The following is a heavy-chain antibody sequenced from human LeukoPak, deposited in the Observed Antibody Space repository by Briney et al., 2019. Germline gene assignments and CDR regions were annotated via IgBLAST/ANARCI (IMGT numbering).Heavy chain of an antibody. J-gene: IGHJ4*02. V-gene: IGHV3-33*06. CDR3: AKGDSYYDLLTCFDF. CDR2: IWYDGSNK. D-gene: IGHD3-9*01. Sequence: PGGSLRLSCAASGFTFSSYGMHWVRQAPGKGLEWVAVIWYDGSNKYYADSVKGRFTISRDNSKNTLYLQMNSLRAEDTAVYYCAKGDSYYDLLTCFDFWGPGTLVTVSS. CDR1: GFTFSSYG.